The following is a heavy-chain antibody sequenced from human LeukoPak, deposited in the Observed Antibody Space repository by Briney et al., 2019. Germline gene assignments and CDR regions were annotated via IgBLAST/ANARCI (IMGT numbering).Heavy chain of an antibody. D-gene: IGHD3-3*01. J-gene: IGHJ3*02. CDR1: GGSISSHY. Sequence: SETLSLTCTVSGGSISSHYWSWIRQPPGKGLEWIGYICYSGSTNYNPSLKSRVTISVDTSKNQFSLKLSSVTAADTAVYYCARGSNYDFWTIDLGGPDAFDIWGQGTMVTVSS. CDR3: ARGSNYDFWTIDLGGPDAFDI. CDR2: ICYSGST. V-gene: IGHV4-59*11.